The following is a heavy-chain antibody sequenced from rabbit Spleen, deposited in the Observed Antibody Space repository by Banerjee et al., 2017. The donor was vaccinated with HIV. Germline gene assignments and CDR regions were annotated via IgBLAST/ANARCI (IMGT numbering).Heavy chain of an antibody. CDR1: GFSFSSDW. CDR2: ISAGSGNT. CDR3: ANYGGNSGYNL. V-gene: IGHV1S45*01. D-gene: IGHD1-1*01. J-gene: IGHJ4*01. Sequence: EESGGDLVKPGGTLTLTCTVSGFSFSSDWIWWVRQAPEKGLEWIALISAGSGNTYYTAWAKGRFAISKTSSTTVTLQMTSLTAVDTATYFCANYGGNSGYNLWGPGTLVTVS.